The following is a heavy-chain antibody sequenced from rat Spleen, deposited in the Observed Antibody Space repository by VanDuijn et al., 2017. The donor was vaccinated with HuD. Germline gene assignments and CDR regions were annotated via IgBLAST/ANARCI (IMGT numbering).Heavy chain of an antibody. CDR2: IIYDDSRT. J-gene: IGHJ2*01. D-gene: IGHD1-9*01. CDR3: TRHGYNSYFDY. Sequence: EVQLVESGGGLVQPGRSLKLSCAASGFTFSDYNMAWVRQAPRKGLEWVATIIYDDSRTYYRDSVKGRFTISRDNAKSTLYLKMDSLRSEDTATYYCTRHGYNSYFDYWGRGVMVTVSA. V-gene: IGHV5S10*01. CDR1: GFTFSDYN.